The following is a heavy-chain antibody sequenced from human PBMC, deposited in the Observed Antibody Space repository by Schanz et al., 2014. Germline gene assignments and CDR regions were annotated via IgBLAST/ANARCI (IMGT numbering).Heavy chain of an antibody. V-gene: IGHV3-11*04. J-gene: IGHJ4*02. CDR2: IGNGGVTI. Sequence: VQLVESGGGLVQPGGSLRLSCTASGFPFSDYFMAWIRQPPGRGLEWVSYIGNGGVTIYYADSVKGRFTISRDNSKNTVYIQMNSLRAEDTAVYCCARGGPAYYFDDWGQGTLXTVSS. CDR1: GFPFSDYF. CDR3: ARGGPAYYFDD.